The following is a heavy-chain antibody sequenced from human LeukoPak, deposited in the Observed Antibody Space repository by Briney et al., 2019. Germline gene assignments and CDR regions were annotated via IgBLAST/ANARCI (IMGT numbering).Heavy chain of an antibody. V-gene: IGHV3-53*01. CDR2: IYAGGTT. Sequence: GGSLRLSCAASGFTVSTNYMSWVRQAPGRGLEWVSVIYAGGTTYYADSVRGRFTISRDNSKNTLYLQMNSLRDEDTAVYYCARDSSGWYDHWGQGTLVTVPS. J-gene: IGHJ5*02. D-gene: IGHD6-19*01. CDR3: ARDSSGWYDH. CDR1: GFTVSTNY.